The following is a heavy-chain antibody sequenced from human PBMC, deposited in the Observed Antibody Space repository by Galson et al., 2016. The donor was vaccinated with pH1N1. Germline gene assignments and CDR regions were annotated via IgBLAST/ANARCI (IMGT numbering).Heavy chain of an antibody. CDR1: GYSFSSYW. Sequence: QSGAEVKKPGESLKISCKGSGYSFSSYWIGWVRQLPGKGLEWMGIIYPGDSDTKYSPSFQGQVTFSVDKSISTAYLQWSSLKASDTAVYYCARRETILGVYDWGQGTLVTVSS. V-gene: IGHV5-51*03. CDR2: IYPGDSDT. CDR3: ARRETILGVYD. D-gene: IGHD5-24*01. J-gene: IGHJ4*02.